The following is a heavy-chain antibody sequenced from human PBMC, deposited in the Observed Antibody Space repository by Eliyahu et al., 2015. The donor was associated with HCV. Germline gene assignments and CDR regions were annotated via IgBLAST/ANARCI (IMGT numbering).Heavy chain of an antibody. Sequence: QVQLQESGPGLVKPSGTLSLTCGVSGGSVSGRWLSWVRQPPGKGLEWIGEISYNGDSNYKPSLKNRVTMSVDNSKNQFSLKLTSVTAADTAVYYCGRNNDMAVDNWGQGTLVTVSS. CDR1: GGSVSGRW. CDR2: ISYNGDS. J-gene: IGHJ4*02. CDR3: GRNNDMAVDN. V-gene: IGHV4-4*02. D-gene: IGHD2-8*01.